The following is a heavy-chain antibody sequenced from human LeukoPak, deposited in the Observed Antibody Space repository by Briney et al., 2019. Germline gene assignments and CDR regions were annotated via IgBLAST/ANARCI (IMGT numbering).Heavy chain of an antibody. CDR3: ARDREPIVVVPAAYYYGMDV. D-gene: IGHD2-2*01. V-gene: IGHV1-18*04. CDR2: ISAYNGNT. Sequence: GASVKVSCTASGYTFTSYGISWVRQAPGQGLEWMGWISAYNGNTNYAQKLQGRVTMTTDTSTSTAYMELRSLRSDDTAVYYCARDREPIVVVPAAYYYGMDVWGKGTTVTVSS. J-gene: IGHJ6*04. CDR1: GYTFTSYG.